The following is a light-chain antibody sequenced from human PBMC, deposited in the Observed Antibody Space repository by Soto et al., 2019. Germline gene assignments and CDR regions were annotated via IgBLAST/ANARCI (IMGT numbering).Light chain of an antibody. J-gene: IGKJ5*01. CDR3: QQLNSYPIT. CDR1: QSISNY. V-gene: IGKV1-39*01. CDR2: AAS. Sequence: DIQMTQSPSSLSASVGDRVTITCRASQSISNYLNLYQQKPGKAPKILIYAASSLQSGVPSRFSGSGSGTDFILTISSLQPEDFATYYCQQLNSYPITFGQGTRLEIK.